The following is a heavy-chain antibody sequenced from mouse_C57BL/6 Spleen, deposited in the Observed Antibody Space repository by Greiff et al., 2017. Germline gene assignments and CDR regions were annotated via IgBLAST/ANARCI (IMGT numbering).Heavy chain of an antibody. V-gene: IGHV1-80*01. J-gene: IGHJ4*01. D-gene: IGHD1-1*01. CDR3: AIGITTVVDYYAMDY. Sequence: VQLQQSGAELVKPGASVKISCKASGYAFSSYWMNWVKQRPGKGLEWIGQIYPGDGDTNYNGKFKGKATLTADKSSSTAYMQLSSLTSEDSAVYFCAIGITTVVDYYAMDYWGQGTSVTVSS. CDR2: IYPGDGDT. CDR1: GYAFSSYW.